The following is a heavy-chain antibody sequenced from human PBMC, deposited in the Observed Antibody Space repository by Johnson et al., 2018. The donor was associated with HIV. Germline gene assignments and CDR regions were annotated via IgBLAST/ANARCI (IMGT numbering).Heavy chain of an antibody. Sequence: QVQLVESGGVVVQPGGSLRLSCAASGFTFGSYGMYWVRQAPGKGLEWVAVIWYDGSNKYYADSVKGRFTISRDNSKNTLYLQMNSLRAEDTAVYYCARPNQLLFYPDAFDFWGQGTMVTVSS. J-gene: IGHJ3*01. V-gene: IGHV3-33*08. CDR2: IWYDGSNK. CDR3: ARPNQLLFYPDAFDF. CDR1: GFTFGSYG. D-gene: IGHD2-2*01.